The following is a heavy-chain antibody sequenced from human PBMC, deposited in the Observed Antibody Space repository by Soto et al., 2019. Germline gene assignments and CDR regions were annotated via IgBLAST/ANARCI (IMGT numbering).Heavy chain of an antibody. J-gene: IGHJ6*02. V-gene: IGHV1-69*13. CDR1: GVAFSSYA. CDR2: IIPIFGTA. Sequence: GASVKVSCKASGVAFSSYAISWVRQAPGQGLEWMGGIIPIFGTANYAQKFQGRVTITADESTSTAYMELSSLRSEDTAVYYCASVVGATVHYYYYGMDVWGQGTTVTVSS. CDR3: ASVVGATVHYYYYGMDV. D-gene: IGHD1-26*01.